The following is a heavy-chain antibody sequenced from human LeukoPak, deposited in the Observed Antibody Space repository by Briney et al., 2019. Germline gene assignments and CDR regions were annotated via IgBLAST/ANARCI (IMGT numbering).Heavy chain of an antibody. CDR2: INPNSGGT. V-gene: IGHV1-2*02. D-gene: IGHD3-3*01. Sequence: ASVKVSCKASGYTFTSYGISWVRQAPGQGLEWMGWINPNSGGTNYAQKFQGRVTVTRDTSISTAYMELSRLRSDDTAVYYCARALHPIFGVVISLYFDYWGQGTLVTVSS. J-gene: IGHJ4*02. CDR1: GYTFTSYG. CDR3: ARALHPIFGVVISLYFDY.